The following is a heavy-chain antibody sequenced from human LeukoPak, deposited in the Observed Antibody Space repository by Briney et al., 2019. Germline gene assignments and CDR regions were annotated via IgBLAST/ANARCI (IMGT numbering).Heavy chain of an antibody. J-gene: IGHJ4*02. D-gene: IGHD5-12*01. V-gene: IGHV3-30*03. Sequence: GGSLRLSCAASGFTFSSYGMHWVRQAPGKGLEWVAVISYDGSNKYYADSVKGRFTISRDNSKNTLYLQMNSLRAEDTAVYYCARDRSGYSGYDLFDYWGQGSLVTVSS. CDR1: GFTFSSYG. CDR3: ARDRSGYSGYDLFDY. CDR2: ISYDGSNK.